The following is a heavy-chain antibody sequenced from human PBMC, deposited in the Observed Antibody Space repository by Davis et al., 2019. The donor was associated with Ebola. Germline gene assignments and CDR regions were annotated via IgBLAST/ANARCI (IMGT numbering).Heavy chain of an antibody. CDR2: IKQDGSEK. J-gene: IGHJ4*02. CDR3: VRDTIEGATTFDY. V-gene: IGHV3-7*01. CDR1: GFTFSSYW. D-gene: IGHD1-26*01. Sequence: GESLKISCAASGFTFSSYWMSWVRQAPGKGLEWVANIKQDGSEKYYVDSVKGRFTISRDNAKNSLYLQMNSLRAEDTAVYYCVRDTIEGATTFDYWGQGTLVTVSS.